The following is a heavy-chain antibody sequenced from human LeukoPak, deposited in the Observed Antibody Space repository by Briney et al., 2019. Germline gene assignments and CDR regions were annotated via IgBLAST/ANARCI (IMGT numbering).Heavy chain of an antibody. CDR2: INGDGSVT. J-gene: IGHJ4*02. CDR1: GITFSSNW. CDR3: GSSSSNCCDY. D-gene: IGHD1-1*01. Sequence: GGSLRLSCAASGITFSSNWMHWVRQAPGKGLVWVSRINGDGSVTNYADSVKGRFTISRDNAKNTLYLQMNSLRAEDTAVYYCGSSSSNCCDYWGQGALVTVSS. V-gene: IGHV3-74*01.